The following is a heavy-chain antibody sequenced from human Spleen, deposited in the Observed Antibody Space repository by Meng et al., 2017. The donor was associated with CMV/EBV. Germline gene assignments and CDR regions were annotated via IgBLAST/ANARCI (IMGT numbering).Heavy chain of an antibody. CDR3: AKDQNVLRFLEWLVGLDS. V-gene: IGHV3-23*01. CDR1: GFTFSSYA. CDR2: ISADAGTT. D-gene: IGHD3-3*01. J-gene: IGHJ4*02. Sequence: GGSLRLSCAASGFTFSSYAMTWVRQAPGKGLEWVSLISADAGTTYYANSLKGRFTISRDNSKHTLYLQMNSLRAEDTAIYYCAKDQNVLRFLEWLVGLDSWGPGTLVTVSS.